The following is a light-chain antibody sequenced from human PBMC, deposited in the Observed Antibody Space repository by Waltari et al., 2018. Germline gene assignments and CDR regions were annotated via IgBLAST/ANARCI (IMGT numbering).Light chain of an antibody. CDR1: ESINNW. CDR3: QQYNSYSPYT. J-gene: IGKJ2*01. V-gene: IGKV1-5*03. CDR2: KAS. Sequence: DIQMTQSPSTLSASVGDRVTITCRASESINNWLAWYQQKPGKAPSLLIYKASSLESGVPSRFSGSGSGTEFTLTISSLQPDDFATYYCQQYNSYSPYTFGQGTKLEIK.